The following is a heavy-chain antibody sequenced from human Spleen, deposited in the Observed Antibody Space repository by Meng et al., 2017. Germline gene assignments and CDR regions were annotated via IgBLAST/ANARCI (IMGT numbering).Heavy chain of an antibody. CDR1: GLYFRGAW. CDR3: ATSAGY. Sequence: GESLKISCAASGLYFRGAWLTWVRQAPGKGLEWVANMKEDGSEKYYEDSVKGRFTVSRDNAKNSVYLQMNSLRAEDTAVYYCATSAGYWGQGTLVTVSS. CDR2: MKEDGSEK. V-gene: IGHV3-7*01. D-gene: IGHD6-19*01. J-gene: IGHJ4*02.